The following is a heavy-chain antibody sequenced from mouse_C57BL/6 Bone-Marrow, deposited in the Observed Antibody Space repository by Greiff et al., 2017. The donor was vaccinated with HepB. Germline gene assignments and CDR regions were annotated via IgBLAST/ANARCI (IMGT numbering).Heavy chain of an antibody. D-gene: IGHD2-2*01. CDR2: IHPSDSDT. Sequence: QVQLQQPGAELVKPGASVKVSCKASGYTFTSYWMHWVKQRPGQGLEWIGRIHPSDSDTNYNQKFKGKATLTVDKSSSTAYMQLSSLTSEDSAVYYCAIEEGSMVTPFAYWGQGTLVTVAA. CDR1: GYTFTSYW. J-gene: IGHJ3*01. CDR3: AIEEGSMVTPFAY. V-gene: IGHV1-74*01.